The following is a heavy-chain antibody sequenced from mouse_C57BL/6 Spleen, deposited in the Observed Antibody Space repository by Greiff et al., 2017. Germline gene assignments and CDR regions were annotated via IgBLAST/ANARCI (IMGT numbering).Heavy chain of an antibody. CDR2: IDPEDGDT. J-gene: IGHJ4*01. V-gene: IGHV14-1*01. CDR1: GFNIKDYY. Sequence: VQLQQSGAELVRPGASVKLSCTASGFNIKDYYMHWVKQRPEQGLEWIGRIDPEDGDTEYAPKFQGKATMTADTSSNTAYLQLSSLTSEATAVYYCTTSYYRGYAMDYWGQGTSVTVSS. D-gene: IGHD2-12*01. CDR3: TTSYYRGYAMDY.